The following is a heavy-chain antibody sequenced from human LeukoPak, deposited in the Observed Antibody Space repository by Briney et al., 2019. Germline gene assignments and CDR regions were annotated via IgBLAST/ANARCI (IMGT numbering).Heavy chain of an antibody. V-gene: IGHV3-21*01. CDR2: ISSSSSYR. CDR1: GFTLSSYS. CDR3: ARAGEMRYMDV. J-gene: IGHJ6*03. Sequence: PGGSLRLSCAASGFTLSSYSMNWVRQAPGKGLEWVSSISSSSSYRYYADSVKGRFTISRDNAKNSLYLQMNSLRVDDTATYYCARAGEMRYMDVWGKGTAVAVS. D-gene: IGHD5-24*01.